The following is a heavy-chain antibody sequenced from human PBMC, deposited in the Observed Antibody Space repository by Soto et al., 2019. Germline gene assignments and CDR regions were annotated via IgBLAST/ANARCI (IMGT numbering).Heavy chain of an antibody. J-gene: IGHJ6*02. Sequence: GGSLRLSCAASGFTFYDYAMHWVRQAPGKGLEWVSGISWNSGSIGYADSVKGRFTISRDNAKNSLYLQMNSLRAEDTALYYSAKELSGSGSYSLYYYGMDVWGQGTTVTVSS. CDR3: AKELSGSGSYSLYYYGMDV. CDR2: ISWNSGSI. CDR1: GFTFYDYA. D-gene: IGHD3-10*01. V-gene: IGHV3-9*01.